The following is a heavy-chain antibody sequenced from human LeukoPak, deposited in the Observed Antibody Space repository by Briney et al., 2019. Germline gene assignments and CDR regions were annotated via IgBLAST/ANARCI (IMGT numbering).Heavy chain of an antibody. Sequence: GASVKVSCKASDYDFTSVGITWVRQAPGQGLEWKGWISPYNGDTRYVQKLQGRVTMTTDTSTSTAYMELRSLRFDDTAVYYCARETNHYGSGTYLYYFDYWGQGSLVTVSS. D-gene: IGHD3-10*01. V-gene: IGHV1-18*01. CDR1: DYDFTSVG. CDR3: ARETNHYGSGTYLYYFDY. J-gene: IGHJ4*02. CDR2: ISPYNGDT.